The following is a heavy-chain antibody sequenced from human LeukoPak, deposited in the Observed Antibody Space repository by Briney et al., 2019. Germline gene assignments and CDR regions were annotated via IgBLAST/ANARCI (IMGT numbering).Heavy chain of an antibody. Sequence: PGGSLRLSCAASGFTFSTYSMNWLRQAPGKGLEWVSYISSSSDTIYYADSVKGRFTISRDNAKNSLYLQMNSLRDQDTAVYYSARDLRSGWYYFDFWGQGTLVTVSS. CDR3: ARDLRSGWYYFDF. CDR1: GFTFSTYS. J-gene: IGHJ4*02. D-gene: IGHD6-19*01. V-gene: IGHV3-48*02. CDR2: ISSSSDTI.